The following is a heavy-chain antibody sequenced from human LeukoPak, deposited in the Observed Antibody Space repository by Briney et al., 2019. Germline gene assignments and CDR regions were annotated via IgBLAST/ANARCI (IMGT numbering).Heavy chain of an antibody. V-gene: IGHV4-59*12. J-gene: IGHJ5*02. CDR3: ARDSGTTGEVKFDP. CDR2: IYYSGTT. CDR1: GGSISNYY. Sequence: SETLSLTCTVSGGSISNYYWNWIRQPPGKGLELIGYIYYSGTTNYNPSLKSRVSMSDDTSKNQFSLKLSSVTAADTAVYYCARDSGTTGEVKFDPWGQGTLVTVSS. D-gene: IGHD3-10*01.